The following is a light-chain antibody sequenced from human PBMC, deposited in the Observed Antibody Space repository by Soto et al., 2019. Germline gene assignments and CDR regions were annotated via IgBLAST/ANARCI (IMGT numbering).Light chain of an antibody. CDR1: QSISTW. Sequence: DRVTITCRASQSISTWLAWYQQRPREAPKLLMYGASSLESGVPSRFSGSGSGTEFTLTISSLQPTDFATYYCQQYATSSPTFGQGTKLEIK. V-gene: IGKV1-5*01. CDR3: QQYATSSPT. J-gene: IGKJ2*01. CDR2: GAS.